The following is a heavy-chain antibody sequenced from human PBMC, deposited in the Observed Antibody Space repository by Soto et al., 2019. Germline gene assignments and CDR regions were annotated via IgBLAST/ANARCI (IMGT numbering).Heavy chain of an antibody. V-gene: IGHV4-31*03. CDR3: ASRGYCSSASCYGVFDY. CDR1: GGSISSGGYY. D-gene: IGHD2-2*01. J-gene: IGHJ4*02. Sequence: SETLSLTCTVSGGSISSGGYYWSWIRQHPGKGLEWIGYIYYSGSTYYNPSLKSRVTISVDTSKNQFSLKLSSVTAADTAVYYCASRGYCSSASCYGVFDYWGQGTLVTVSS. CDR2: IYYSGST.